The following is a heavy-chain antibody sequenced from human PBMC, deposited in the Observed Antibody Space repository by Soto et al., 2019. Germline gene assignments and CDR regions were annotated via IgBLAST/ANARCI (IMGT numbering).Heavy chain of an antibody. V-gene: IGHV4-59*01. Sequence: SETLSLTXTVSGGSISSYYWSWIRQPPGKGLEWIGYIYYSGSTNYNPSLKSRVTISVDTSKNQFSLKLSSVTAADTAVYYCARADGIAAARTNYYYGMDVWGQGTTVTVSS. CDR2: IYYSGST. J-gene: IGHJ6*02. CDR3: ARADGIAAARTNYYYGMDV. D-gene: IGHD6-13*01. CDR1: GGSISSYY.